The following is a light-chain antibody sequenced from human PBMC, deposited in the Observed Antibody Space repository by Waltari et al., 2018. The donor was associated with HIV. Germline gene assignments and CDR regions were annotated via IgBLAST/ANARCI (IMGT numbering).Light chain of an antibody. CDR3: CSYARTSTYV. Sequence: QSALTQPASVSGSPGQSITIACAGTSSDVGGHHYVPWYQQHPGNAPKLMIYDVSKRPSGVSNRFSGSKSGNTASLTISGLQAEDEADYYCCSYARTSTYVFGTGTKVTVL. J-gene: IGLJ1*01. CDR1: SSDVGGHHY. V-gene: IGLV2-23*02. CDR2: DVS.